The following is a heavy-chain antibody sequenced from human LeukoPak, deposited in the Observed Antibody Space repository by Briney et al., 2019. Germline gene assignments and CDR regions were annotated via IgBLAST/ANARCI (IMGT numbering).Heavy chain of an antibody. V-gene: IGHV3-33*01. J-gene: IGHJ4*02. CDR1: GFTFSSYG. D-gene: IGHD3-16*01. CDR2: IWYDGSNK. CDR3: ARDSDTLYVYVWGTVDY. Sequence: GRSLRLSCAASGFTFSSYGMHWVRQAPGKGLEWVAVIWYDGSNKYYADSVKGRFTISRDNSKNTLYLQMNSLRAEDTAVYYCARDSDTLYVYVWGTVDYWGQGTLVTVSS.